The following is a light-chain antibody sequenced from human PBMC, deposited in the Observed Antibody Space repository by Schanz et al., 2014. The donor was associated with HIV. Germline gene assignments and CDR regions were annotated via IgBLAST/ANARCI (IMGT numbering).Light chain of an antibody. J-gene: IGLJ1*01. V-gene: IGLV2-14*03. CDR2: DVN. CDR3: CSYTSSSTLEV. Sequence: QSALTQPPSASGSPGQSVTISCTGTSSDVGGYNYVSWYQQHPGKAPQLMIYDVNNRPSGVSNRFSGSKSGNTASLTISGLQAEDEADYYCCSYTSSSTLEVFGTGTKLTVL. CDR1: SSDVGGYNY.